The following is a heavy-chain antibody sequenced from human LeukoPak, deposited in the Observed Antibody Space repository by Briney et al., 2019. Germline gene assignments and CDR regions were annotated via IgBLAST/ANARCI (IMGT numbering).Heavy chain of an antibody. CDR2: ISGSGGNT. J-gene: IGHJ4*02. CDR1: GFTFSTYA. Sequence: GGSLRLSCAASGFTFSTYAMSWVRQAPGKGQEWVSCISGSGGNTYYADSVKGRFTISRDNSKNTLYLQMSSLRAEDTAVYYCAKVLLYCSGGSCYSNFDYWGQGTLVTVSS. CDR3: AKVLLYCSGGSCYSNFDY. D-gene: IGHD2-15*01. V-gene: IGHV3-23*01.